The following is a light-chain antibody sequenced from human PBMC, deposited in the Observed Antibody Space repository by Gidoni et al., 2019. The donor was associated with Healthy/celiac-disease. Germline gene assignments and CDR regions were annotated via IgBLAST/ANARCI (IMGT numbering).Light chain of an antibody. Sequence: QSALTQPASVSGSPGQSITISCTGTSSDVGSYNLVSLYQHHPGKAPKLMIYEGSKRPSWVSNLFSGSKSGNTASLTISGLQAEDEADYYCCSYAGSSTWVFGGGTKLTVL. J-gene: IGLJ3*02. CDR1: SSDVGSYNL. V-gene: IGLV2-23*01. CDR2: EGS. CDR3: CSYAGSSTWV.